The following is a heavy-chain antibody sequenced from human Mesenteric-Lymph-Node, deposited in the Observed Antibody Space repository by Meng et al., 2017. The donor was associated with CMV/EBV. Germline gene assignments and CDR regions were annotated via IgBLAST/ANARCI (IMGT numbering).Heavy chain of an antibody. V-gene: IGHV3-11*04. Sequence: GESLKISCVASGFTVSFHYVSWVRQAPGKGLEWVAYISGSGGTVYYADSVKGRFTISRDNAKNSLFLQLNSLRVEDTAFYYCARDFYDFWSGYPDWGQGTLVTVSS. J-gene: IGHJ1*01. CDR2: ISGSGGTV. D-gene: IGHD3-3*01. CDR3: ARDFYDFWSGYPD. CDR1: GFTVSFHY.